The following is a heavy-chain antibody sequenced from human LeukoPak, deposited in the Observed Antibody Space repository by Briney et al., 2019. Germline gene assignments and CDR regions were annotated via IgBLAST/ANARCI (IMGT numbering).Heavy chain of an antibody. Sequence: PSETLSLTCTASGGTISSYYWSWIRQPPGKGLEWIGYIYTSGSTNYNPSLKSRVSISVDTSKSQFSLKLSSVTAADTAVYYCARHARGLWFANYYYYMDVWGKGTTVTVSS. D-gene: IGHD5-18*01. CDR3: ARHARGLWFANYYYYMDV. V-gene: IGHV4-4*09. CDR1: GGTISSYY. CDR2: IYTSGST. J-gene: IGHJ6*03.